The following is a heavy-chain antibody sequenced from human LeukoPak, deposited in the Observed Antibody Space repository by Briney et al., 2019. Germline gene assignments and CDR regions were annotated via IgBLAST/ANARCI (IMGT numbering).Heavy chain of an antibody. D-gene: IGHD5-12*01. V-gene: IGHV4-34*01. CDR3: ARSREWLRFFDY. Sequence: SETLSLTCAVYGGSFSGYYGSWIRQPPGKGLEWIGEINHSGSTNYNPSLKSRVTISVDTSKNQFSLKLSSVTAADTAVYYCARSREWLRFFDYWGQGTLVTVSS. CDR2: INHSGST. J-gene: IGHJ4*02. CDR1: GGSFSGYY.